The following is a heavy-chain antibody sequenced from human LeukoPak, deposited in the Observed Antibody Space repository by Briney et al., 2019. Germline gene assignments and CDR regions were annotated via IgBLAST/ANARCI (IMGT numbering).Heavy chain of an antibody. V-gene: IGHV3-23*01. Sequence: PGGSLRLSRAASGFIFSNYGMNWVRQAPGKGLEWVAAISASGSATSYADSVRGRFTISRDNSRNTLYLQMNSLRAEDTAVYYCAKDLQVSSAYHFDYWGQGTLVSVSS. J-gene: IGHJ4*02. CDR3: AKDLQVSSAYHFDY. D-gene: IGHD6-19*01. CDR2: ISASGSAT. CDR1: GFIFSNYG.